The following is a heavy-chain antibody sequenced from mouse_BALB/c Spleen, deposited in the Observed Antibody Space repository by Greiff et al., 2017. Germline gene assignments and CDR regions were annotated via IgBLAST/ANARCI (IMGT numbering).Heavy chain of an antibody. D-gene: IGHD1-2*01. CDR2: INPSTGYT. V-gene: IGHV1-7*01. J-gene: IGHJ2*01. CDR3: ARLITTVPFAY. Sequence: VQLVESGAELAKPGASVKMSCKASGYTFTSYWMHWVKQRPGQGLEWIGYINPSTGYTEYNQKFKDKATLTADKSSSTAYMQLSSLTSEDSAVYYCARLITTVPFAYWGQGTTLTVSS. CDR1: GYTFTSYW.